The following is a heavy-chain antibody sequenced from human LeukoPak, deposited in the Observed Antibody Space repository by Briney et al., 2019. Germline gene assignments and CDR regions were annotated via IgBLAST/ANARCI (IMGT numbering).Heavy chain of an antibody. V-gene: IGHV1-2*04. CDR3: ARARAPYYYDSSGYHAFDI. CDR2: INPNSGDT. CDR1: GYTFTGYY. J-gene: IGHJ3*02. D-gene: IGHD3-22*01. Sequence: ASVKVSCKASGYTFTGYYMHWVRQAPGQGLEWMGWINPNSGDTNYAQKFQGWVTMTRDTSISTAYMELSRLRSDDTAVYYCARARAPYYYDSSGYHAFDIWGQGTMVTVSS.